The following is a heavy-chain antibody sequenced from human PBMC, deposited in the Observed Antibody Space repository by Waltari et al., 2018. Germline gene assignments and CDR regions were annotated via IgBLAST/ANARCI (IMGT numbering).Heavy chain of an antibody. CDR2: ITESGDT. D-gene: IGHD3-9*01. Sequence: EVQLVESGGGLVQPGGSLRLSCAASGFTFKNFAMSWVRQAPGKGLEWVSTITESGDTFYADSVKGRFATSRDNYKNTLSLQMNSLRAEDTAVYYCAKRWAIYYFEYWGQGNLVTVSS. V-gene: IGHV3-23*04. CDR1: GFTFKNFA. J-gene: IGHJ4*02. CDR3: AKRWAIYYFEY.